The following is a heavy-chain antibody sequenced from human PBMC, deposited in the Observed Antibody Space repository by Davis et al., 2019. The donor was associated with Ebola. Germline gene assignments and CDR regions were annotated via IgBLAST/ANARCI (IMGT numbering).Heavy chain of an antibody. V-gene: IGHV1-46*01. CDR1: GYIFTKYY. J-gene: IGHJ4*02. Sequence: ASVKVSCKASGYIFTKYYIHWVRQVPGQGLEWMGLLIPSGGAASYAQNFQGRVTMTRDTSTNTAYMELSSLRSDDTAVYYCARVMGETTTGYFDYWGQGTLVTVSS. CDR3: ARVMGETTTGYFDY. CDR2: LIPSGGAA. D-gene: IGHD1-1*01.